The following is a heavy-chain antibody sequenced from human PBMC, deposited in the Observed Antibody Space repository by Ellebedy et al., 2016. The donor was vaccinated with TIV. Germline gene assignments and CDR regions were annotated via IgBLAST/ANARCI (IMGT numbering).Heavy chain of an antibody. CDR3: ARDDDDILTGRNAMDV. CDR1: GFTFSTYS. V-gene: IGHV3-48*01. CDR2: ISGSTASV. D-gene: IGHD3-9*01. J-gene: IGHJ6*02. Sequence: GESLKISCAASGFTFSTYSMNWVRQAPGKGLEWVSYISGSTASVYYADSAKGRFTISRDNAKNSLYLQMNSLRAEDTAVYYCARDDDDILTGRNAMDVWGQGTTVTVSS.